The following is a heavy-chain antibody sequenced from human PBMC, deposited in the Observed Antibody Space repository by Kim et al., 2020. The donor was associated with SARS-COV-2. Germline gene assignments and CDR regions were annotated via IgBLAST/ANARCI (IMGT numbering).Heavy chain of an antibody. CDR2: ISWNSGSI. D-gene: IGHD3-9*01. CDR3: AKDLTGYPEFDAFDI. V-gene: IGHV3-9*01. Sequence: GGSLRLSCAASGFTFGDYAMHWVRQAPGKGLEWVSGISWNSGSIGYADSVKGRFTISRDNAKNSLYLQMNSLRAEDTALYYCAKDLTGYPEFDAFDIWGQGTMVTVSS. CDR1: GFTFGDYA. J-gene: IGHJ3*02.